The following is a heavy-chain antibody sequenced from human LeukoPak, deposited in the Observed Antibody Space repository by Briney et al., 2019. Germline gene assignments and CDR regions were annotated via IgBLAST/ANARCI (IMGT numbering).Heavy chain of an antibody. V-gene: IGHV4-34*01. CDR2: INHSGST. D-gene: IGHD3-22*01. J-gene: IGHJ4*02. Sequence: SETLSLTCAVYGGYFSGYYWSWIRQTPGKGLEWIGEINHSGSTNYNPSLKSRVTISLDTSKNQFSLKMTSVTAADTAVYYCARDHYYDSSVAYWGQGTLVTVSS. CDR1: GGYFSGYY. CDR3: ARDHYYDSSVAY.